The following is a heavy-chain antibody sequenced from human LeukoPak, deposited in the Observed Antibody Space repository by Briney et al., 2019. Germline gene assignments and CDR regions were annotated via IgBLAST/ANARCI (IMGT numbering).Heavy chain of an antibody. CDR2: IYYSGST. V-gene: IGHV4-61*01. Sequence: PSETLSLTCTVSGYSISSGYYWSWIRQPPGNGLEWIGYIYYSGSTNYNPSLKSRVTISVDTSKNQFSLKLSSVTAADTAVYYCARGTHYYYYYMDVWGKGTTVTISS. CDR1: GYSISSGYY. J-gene: IGHJ6*03. CDR3: ARGTHYYYYYMDV.